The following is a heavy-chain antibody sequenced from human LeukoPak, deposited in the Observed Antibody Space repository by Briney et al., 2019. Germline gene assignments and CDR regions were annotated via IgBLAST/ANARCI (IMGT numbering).Heavy chain of an antibody. CDR1: GGSFSSSTYY. J-gene: IGHJ6*03. Sequence: SETLSLTCSVSGGSFSSSTYYWGWIRQPPGKGLEWIGAIYYSGTSYYNSSLKSRVTISVDTSKNQFSLKLSSVTAADTAVYYCARVGGHYYYYYYMDVWGKGTTVTVSS. CDR2: IYYSGTS. CDR3: ARVGGHYYYYYYMDV. D-gene: IGHD3-10*01. V-gene: IGHV4-39*01.